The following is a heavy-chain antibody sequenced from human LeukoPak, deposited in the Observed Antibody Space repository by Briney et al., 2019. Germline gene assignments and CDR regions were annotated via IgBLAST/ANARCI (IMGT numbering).Heavy chain of an antibody. D-gene: IGHD2-2*01. CDR2: ISSDGSST. J-gene: IGHJ4*02. CDR1: GFTFRSYW. V-gene: IGHV3-74*01. Sequence: PGGSLRLSCAASGFTFRSYWMHWVRQAPGKGLVWVSRISSDGSSTSYADSVKGRFTISRDNAKNTLHLQMNRLRDEDTAVYYCARVSVCSSTSCYCVFDYLGQGTLVTVSS. CDR3: ARVSVCSSTSCYCVFDY.